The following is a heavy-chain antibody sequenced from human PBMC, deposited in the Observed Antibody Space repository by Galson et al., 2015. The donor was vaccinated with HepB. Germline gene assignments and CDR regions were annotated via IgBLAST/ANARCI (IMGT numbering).Heavy chain of an antibody. D-gene: IGHD3-3*01. J-gene: IGHJ6*02. Sequence: SLRLSCAASGFTFSSYWMSWVRQAPGKGLEWVANIKQDGSEKYYVDSVKGRFTISRDNAKNSLYLPMNSLRAEDTAVYYCARDGWEIFGGVISYYYGMDVWGQGTTVTVSS. V-gene: IGHV3-7*03. CDR3: ARDGWEIFGGVISYYYGMDV. CDR1: GFTFSSYW. CDR2: IKQDGSEK.